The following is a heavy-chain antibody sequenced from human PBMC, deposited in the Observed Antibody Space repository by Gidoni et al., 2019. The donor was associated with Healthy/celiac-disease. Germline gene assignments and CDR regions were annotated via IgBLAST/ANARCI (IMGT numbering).Heavy chain of an antibody. CDR1: GGSIRSGGYY. J-gene: IGHJ4*02. D-gene: IGHD4-17*01. V-gene: IGHV4-31*03. CDR2: IYYRGST. Sequence: QVQLQESGPGLVKPSQTLSLTCTVSGGSIRSGGYYWSWIRQHPGKGLEWIGYIYYRGSTYYNPALKSRVTISVDTSKNQFSLKLSSVTAADTAVDYCASDSIGDYGDFDYWGQGTLVTVSS. CDR3: ASDSIGDYGDFDY.